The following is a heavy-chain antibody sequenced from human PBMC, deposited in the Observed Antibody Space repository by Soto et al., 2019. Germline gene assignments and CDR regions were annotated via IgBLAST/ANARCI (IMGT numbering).Heavy chain of an antibody. D-gene: IGHD5-12*01. CDR1: GYTFSRSG. V-gene: IGHV1-18*01. CDR2: ISSYNGDT. CDR3: AREGVAPYYSHGMDV. Sequence: QVQLVQSGAEVKKPGASVKVSCKASGYTFSRSGISWVRQAPGQGPEWMGWISSYNGDTNYAQTFQGRVTMTTDTSTSTAYMELRSLRSDDTAVYYCAREGVAPYYSHGMDVWGQGTPVTVSS. J-gene: IGHJ6*02.